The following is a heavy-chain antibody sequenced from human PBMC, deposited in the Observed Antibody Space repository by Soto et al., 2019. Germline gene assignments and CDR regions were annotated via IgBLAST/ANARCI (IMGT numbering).Heavy chain of an antibody. CDR3: ARGIQLRYGMAV. V-gene: IGHV3-74*01. CDR2: INGDGTST. CDR1: GFTFTNHW. D-gene: IGHD5-18*01. Sequence: EVQLVESGGGLVQPGGSLRLSCAATGFTFTNHWMHWVRQAPGKGLVWVSRINGDGTSTFYADSVKGRFAISRDNAMDTVYLQLSDLRGEDTAVYFCARGIQLRYGMAVWGQGTTVTVSS. J-gene: IGHJ6*02.